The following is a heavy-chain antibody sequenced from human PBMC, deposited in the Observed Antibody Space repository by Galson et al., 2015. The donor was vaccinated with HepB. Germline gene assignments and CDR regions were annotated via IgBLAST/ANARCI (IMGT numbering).Heavy chain of an antibody. V-gene: IGHV1-18*04. Sequence: SVKVSCKASGYTFTSYGISWVRQAPGQGLEWMGWISAYNGNTNYAQKLQGRVTMTTDTSTSTAYMELRSLRSDDTAVYYCARVKWGDYGDTYWYFDLWGRGTLVTVSS. CDR3: ARVKWGDYGDTYWYFDL. CDR2: ISAYNGNT. CDR1: GYTFTSYG. D-gene: IGHD4-17*01. J-gene: IGHJ2*01.